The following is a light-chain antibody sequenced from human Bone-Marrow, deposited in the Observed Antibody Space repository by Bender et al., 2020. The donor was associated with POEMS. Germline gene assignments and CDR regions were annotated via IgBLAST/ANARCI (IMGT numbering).Light chain of an antibody. Sequence: QSVLTQPPSASGTPGQRVTISCSGGSSNIGAHAVNWYQPLPGTAPKLLIYSSHRRPSEVPDRFSGSRSGPSASLPISGLQSEDEADYYCAVWDDRLDGWVLGGGTKLTVL. J-gene: IGLJ3*02. CDR1: SSNIGAHA. CDR2: SSH. CDR3: AVWDDRLDGWV. V-gene: IGLV1-44*01.